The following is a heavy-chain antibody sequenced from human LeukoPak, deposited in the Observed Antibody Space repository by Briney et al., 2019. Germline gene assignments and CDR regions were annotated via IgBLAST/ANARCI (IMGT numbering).Heavy chain of an antibody. CDR3: ARLWDSSGYYPYW. CDR2: IYPDDSDT. J-gene: IGHJ4*02. Sequence: GESLKISCKGSGYSFTSYWIGWVRQMPGKGLEWMGIIYPDDSDTRYSPSFQGQVTISADKSISTAYLQWSSLKASDTAMYYCARLWDSSGYYPYWWGQGTLVTVSS. CDR1: GYSFTSYW. V-gene: IGHV5-51*01. D-gene: IGHD3-22*01.